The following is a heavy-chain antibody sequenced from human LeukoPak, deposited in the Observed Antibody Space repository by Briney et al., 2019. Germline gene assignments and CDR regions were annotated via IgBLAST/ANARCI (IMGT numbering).Heavy chain of an antibody. CDR1: GYTFTGYY. Sequence: ASVEVSCKASGYTFTGYYMHWVRQAPGQGLEWMGWINPNSGGTNYAQKSQGRVHMTRDTSISTAYMELSRLRSDDTAVYYCAGDYGYYDFWSGSRAFDIWGQGTMVTVSS. D-gene: IGHD3-3*01. CDR3: AGDYGYYDFWSGSRAFDI. CDR2: INPNSGGT. V-gene: IGHV1-2*02. J-gene: IGHJ3*02.